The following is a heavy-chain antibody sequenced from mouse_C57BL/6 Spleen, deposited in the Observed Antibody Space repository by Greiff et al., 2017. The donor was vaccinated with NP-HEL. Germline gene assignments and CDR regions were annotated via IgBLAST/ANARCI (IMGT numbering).Heavy chain of an antibody. Sequence: QVHVKQPGAELVRPGSSVKLSCKASGYTFTSYWMHWVKQRPIQGLEWIGNIDPSDSETHYNQKFKDKATLTVDKSSSTAYMQLSSLTSEDSAVYYCARLGSTMVKDYWGQGTTLTVSS. J-gene: IGHJ2*01. CDR3: ARLGSTMVKDY. D-gene: IGHD2-2*01. V-gene: IGHV1-52*01. CDR2: IDPSDSET. CDR1: GYTFTSYW.